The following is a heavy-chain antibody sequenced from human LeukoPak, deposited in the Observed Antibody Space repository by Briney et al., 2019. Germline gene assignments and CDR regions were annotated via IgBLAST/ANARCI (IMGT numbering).Heavy chain of an antibody. CDR2: INWNSGDV. D-gene: IGHD7-27*01. Sequence: GGSLRLSCAASGFTFHDFAMHWVRQAPGKGLEWVSGINWNSGDVGYADSVKGRFTISRDNAKNSLYLQMNSLRAEDTAVYYCARDHWGSGYAFDIWGQGTMVTVSS. CDR1: GFTFHDFA. CDR3: ARDHWGSGYAFDI. J-gene: IGHJ3*02. V-gene: IGHV3-9*01.